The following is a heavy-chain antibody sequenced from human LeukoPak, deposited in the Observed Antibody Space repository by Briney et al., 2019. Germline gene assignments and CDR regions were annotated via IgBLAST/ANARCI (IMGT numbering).Heavy chain of an antibody. V-gene: IGHV4-30-2*01. CDR2: IYHSGST. J-gene: IGHJ5*02. CDR3: AREEIMITFGGVIGWFDP. CDR1: GGSISSGGYS. Sequence: PSQTLSLTCAVSGGSISSGGYSWIWIRQPPGKGLEWIGYIYHSGSTYYNPSLESRVTISVDRSKNQFSLKLSSVTAADTAVYYCAREEIMITFGGVIGWFDPWGQGTLVTVSS. D-gene: IGHD3-16*02.